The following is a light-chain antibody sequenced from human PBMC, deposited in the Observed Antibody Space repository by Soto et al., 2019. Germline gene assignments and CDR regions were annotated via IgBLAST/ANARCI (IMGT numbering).Light chain of an antibody. CDR2: GAS. Sequence: VALTQSPATLSLSPGEPATLSCRASRDVYINALAWYQQKPGRTPTLLIYGASTRATVIPDRFSATGSGTEFSLTISSVEPEDFAVYYCQQYGASPFTFGPGTRVEI. J-gene: IGKJ3*01. V-gene: IGKV3-20*01. CDR1: RDVYINA. CDR3: QQYGASPFT.